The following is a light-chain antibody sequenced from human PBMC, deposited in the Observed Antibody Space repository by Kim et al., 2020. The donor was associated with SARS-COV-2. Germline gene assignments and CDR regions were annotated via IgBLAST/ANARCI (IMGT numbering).Light chain of an antibody. CDR2: DAS. CDR3: QQYDTYSA. Sequence: DIQMTQSPSTLSASVGDRVTITCRASQSINSWLAWYQQKPGKAPKLLIYDASSLESGVPPRFSGSGTGTEFTLTISSLQPDDFATYYSQQYDTYSAFGQGTKVDIK. CDR1: QSINSW. J-gene: IGKJ1*01. V-gene: IGKV1-5*01.